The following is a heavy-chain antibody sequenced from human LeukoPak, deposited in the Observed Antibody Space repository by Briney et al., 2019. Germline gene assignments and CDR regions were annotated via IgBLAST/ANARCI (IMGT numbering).Heavy chain of an antibody. CDR1: GGTFISYA. D-gene: IGHD5-18*01. Sequence: SVKVSCKASGGTFISYAISWVRQAPGQGLEWMGRIIPIFGTANYAQKFQGRVTITTDESTSTAYMELSSLRSEDTAVYYCARDPTTSYGYGYWGQGTLVTVSS. J-gene: IGHJ4*02. CDR2: IIPIFGTA. V-gene: IGHV1-69*05. CDR3: ARDPTTSYGYGY.